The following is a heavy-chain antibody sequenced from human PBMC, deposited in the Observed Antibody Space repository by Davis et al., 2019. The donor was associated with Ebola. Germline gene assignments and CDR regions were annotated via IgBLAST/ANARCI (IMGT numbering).Heavy chain of an antibody. CDR3: ARSQQQLPWYFDY. D-gene: IGHD6-13*01. V-gene: IGHV4-34*01. CDR2: INHSGSS. Sequence: SETLSLTCAVYGGSFSGYYWSWIRQPPGKGLEWIGEINHSGSSNYNPSLKSRVTILVDTSKNQFSLKLSSVTAADTAVYYCARSQQQLPWYFDYWGQGTLVTVSS. CDR1: GGSFSGYY. J-gene: IGHJ4*02.